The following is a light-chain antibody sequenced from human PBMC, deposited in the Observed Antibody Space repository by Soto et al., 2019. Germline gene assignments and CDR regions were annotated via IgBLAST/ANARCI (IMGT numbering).Light chain of an antibody. V-gene: IGLV4-69*01. Sequence: QPVLTQSPSASASLGASVKLTCTLSSGHSSYAIAWHQQQPEKGPRYLMKLNSDGSHSKGDGIPDRFSGSSSGAERYLTISRLQSEDEADYYCQTWGTGIRVFGGGTKLTLL. CDR3: QTWGTGIRV. J-gene: IGLJ2*01. CDR1: SGHSSYA. CDR2: LNSDGSH.